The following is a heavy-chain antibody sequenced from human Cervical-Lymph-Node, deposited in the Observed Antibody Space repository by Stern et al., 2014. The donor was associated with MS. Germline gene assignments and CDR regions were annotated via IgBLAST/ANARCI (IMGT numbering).Heavy chain of an antibody. J-gene: IGHJ4*02. Sequence: VQLVESGAEVKKPGASVKVYCRASGYIFTAYYIHWVRQAPGQGLEWMGWINPNRGDTGYAQKFQGWVTMTGDTSISTAYMELSRLKSDDTAIYYCARVRDGKWLAFDYWGQGTLVTGSS. CDR2: INPNRGDT. V-gene: IGHV1-2*04. CDR3: ARVRDGKWLAFDY. CDR1: GYIFTAYY. D-gene: IGHD6-19*01.